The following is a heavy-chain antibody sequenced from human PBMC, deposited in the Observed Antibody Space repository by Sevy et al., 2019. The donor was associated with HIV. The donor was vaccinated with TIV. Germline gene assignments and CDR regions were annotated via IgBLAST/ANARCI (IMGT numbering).Heavy chain of an antibody. Sequence: GGSLRLSCAASGFTFPINAVGWVRRAPGKGLEWVSLRSGSGSSTYYADSVKGRFTISRDNSKNTLYLQMHSLRAEDTAVYYSAKCVYAYEYFFDYWGQGTLVTVSS. D-gene: IGHD3-16*01. CDR2: RSGSGSST. CDR1: GFTFPINA. J-gene: IGHJ4*02. CDR3: AKCVYAYEYFFDY. V-gene: IGHV3-23*01.